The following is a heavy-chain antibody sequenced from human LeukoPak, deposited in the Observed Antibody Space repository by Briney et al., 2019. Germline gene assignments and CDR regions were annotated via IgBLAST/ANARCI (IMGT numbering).Heavy chain of an antibody. V-gene: IGHV1-69*05. Sequence: GASVKVSCKASGGTFSTYAVNWVRPAPGQGLEWMGGIIPLFGTANYAQKFQGRVTITTDESTSTAYMELSSLRSEDTAIYYCARVFARGGEISGSYYYYWGQGTPVTVSS. D-gene: IGHD1-26*01. J-gene: IGHJ4*02. CDR1: GGTFSTYA. CDR2: IIPLFGTA. CDR3: ARVFARGGEISGSYYYY.